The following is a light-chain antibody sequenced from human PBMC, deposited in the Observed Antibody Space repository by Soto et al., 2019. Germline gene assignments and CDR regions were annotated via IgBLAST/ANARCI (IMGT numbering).Light chain of an antibody. V-gene: IGKV3D-20*02. J-gene: IGKJ4*01. CDR3: QQRSKLPRT. CDR2: GAS. CDR1: QSVSSGY. Sequence: EIVLTQSPGTLSLSPGERATLSCRASQSVSSGYLAWYQQKPGQAPRLLIYGASSRATGIPDRFSGSGSGTDFTLTISRLEPEDFAVYYCQQRSKLPRTFGGGTKVDIK.